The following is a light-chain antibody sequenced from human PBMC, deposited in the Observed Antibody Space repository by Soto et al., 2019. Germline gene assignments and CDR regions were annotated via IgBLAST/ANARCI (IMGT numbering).Light chain of an antibody. Sequence: IQMTQSPSTLSASVGDRVTITCRASQSISSWLAWYQQKPGKAPKLLIYKASSLESGVPSRFSGSGSGTEFTLTISSLQPDDVATFYCQHYNSLYTFGQGTKLEMK. CDR1: QSISSW. CDR3: QHYNSLYT. J-gene: IGKJ2*01. CDR2: KAS. V-gene: IGKV1-5*03.